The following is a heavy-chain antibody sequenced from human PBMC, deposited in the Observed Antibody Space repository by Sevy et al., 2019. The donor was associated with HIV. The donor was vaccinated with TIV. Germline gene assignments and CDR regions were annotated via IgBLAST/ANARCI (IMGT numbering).Heavy chain of an antibody. CDR3: AKGLSSIYPYSMDV. J-gene: IGHJ6*02. CDR1: GFSFSRYG. D-gene: IGHD3-16*01. V-gene: IGHV3-30*18. CDR2: ISFDGDNK. Sequence: GGSLRLSCEASGFSFSRYGMHWVRQVAGKGLEWVAVISFDGDNKYYSDSVRARFAISRDNSENTMHLQMNNLRLDDTAVYYCAKGLSSIYPYSMDVWGQGTTVTVSS.